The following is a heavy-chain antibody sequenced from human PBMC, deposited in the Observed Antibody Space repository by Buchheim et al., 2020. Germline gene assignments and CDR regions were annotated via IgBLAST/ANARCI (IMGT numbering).Heavy chain of an antibody. CDR1: GFTFNTYA. CDR3: AKDVRYCSNNRCDS. V-gene: IGHV3-23*01. D-gene: IGHD2-2*01. J-gene: IGHJ5*02. Sequence: EVQLLESGGGLVQPGGSLRLSCAASGFTFNTYAMSWVRQAPGKGLEWVSGITSSGGYTLYADSVKGRFTISRDNFKTTLSLQMNSLRDEDTALYYCAKDVRYCSNNRCDSWGQG. CDR2: ITSSGGYT.